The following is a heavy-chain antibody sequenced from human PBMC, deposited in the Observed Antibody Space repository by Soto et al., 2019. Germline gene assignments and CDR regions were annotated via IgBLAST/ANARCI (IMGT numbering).Heavy chain of an antibody. CDR2: IYYSGST. CDR3: ARHRSPDSSSWYRLVYNWFDP. Sequence: PSETLSLTCTVSGGSISSRIYYWGWIRQPPGKGLEWIGSIYYSGSTYYNPSLKSRVTISVDTSKNQFSLRLSSVTAADTAVYYCARHRSPDSSSWYRLVYNWFDPWGQGTLVTVSS. D-gene: IGHD6-13*01. V-gene: IGHV4-39*01. CDR1: GGSISSRIYY. J-gene: IGHJ5*02.